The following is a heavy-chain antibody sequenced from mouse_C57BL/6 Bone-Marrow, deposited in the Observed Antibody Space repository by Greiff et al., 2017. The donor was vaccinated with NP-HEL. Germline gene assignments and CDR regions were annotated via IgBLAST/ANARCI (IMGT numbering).Heavy chain of an antibody. Sequence: QVQLQQPGAELVKPGASVKLSCKASGYTFTSYWMHWVKQRPGQGLEWIGMIHPNSGSTNYNEKFKSKATLTVDKSSSTAYMQLSSLTSEDSAVYYCARSPATVASHDWGQGTTLTVSS. CDR1: GYTFTSYW. D-gene: IGHD1-1*01. CDR2: IHPNSGST. V-gene: IGHV1-64*01. CDR3: ARSPATVASHD. J-gene: IGHJ2*01.